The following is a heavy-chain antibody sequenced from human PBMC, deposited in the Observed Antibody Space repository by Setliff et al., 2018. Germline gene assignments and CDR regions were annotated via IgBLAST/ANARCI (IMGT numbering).Heavy chain of an antibody. V-gene: IGHV4-4*08. Sequence: PSETLSLTCTVSGGSIRNYYWSWIRQPPGKGLEWIGYIQTGGSTNYNPSLKSRVNISVDTSEKQFSLKLSSVTAADTAVYYCARGGGRIRQLGATGVHTFDIWGQGTVVTVSS. CDR2: IQTGGST. CDR1: GGSIRNYY. CDR3: ARGGGRIRQLGATGVHTFDI. J-gene: IGHJ3*02. D-gene: IGHD1-26*01.